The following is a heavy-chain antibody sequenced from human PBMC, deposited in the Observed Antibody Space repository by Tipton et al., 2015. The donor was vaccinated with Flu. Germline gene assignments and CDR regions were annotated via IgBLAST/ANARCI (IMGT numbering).Heavy chain of an antibody. CDR2: IYGGGST. CDR1: GFTVSSNY. D-gene: IGHD3-10*01. V-gene: IGHV3-66*02. Sequence: SLRLSCAASGFTVSSNYMSWVRQAPGKGLEWVSVIYGGGSTYYADSVKGRFTISRDNSKNTLYLQMNSLRAEDTAVYYCARDLQYYGSGSYVWYFDLWGRGTLVTVSS. CDR3: ARDLQYYGSGSYVWYFDL. J-gene: IGHJ2*01.